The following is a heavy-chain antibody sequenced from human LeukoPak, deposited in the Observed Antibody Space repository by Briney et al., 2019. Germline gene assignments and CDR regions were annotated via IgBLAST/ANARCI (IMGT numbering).Heavy chain of an antibody. CDR2: IYTSGST. CDR3: ARCIAETWWYFDL. V-gene: IGHV4-61*02. J-gene: IGHJ2*01. CDR1: AGSISSGSYY. Sequence: SETLSLTCTVSAGSISSGSYYRSWIRQPAGKGLEWIGRIYTSGSTNYNPSLKSRVTISVDTSKNQFSLKLSSVTAADTAVYYCARCIAETWWYFDLWGRGTLVTVSS. D-gene: IGHD6-13*01.